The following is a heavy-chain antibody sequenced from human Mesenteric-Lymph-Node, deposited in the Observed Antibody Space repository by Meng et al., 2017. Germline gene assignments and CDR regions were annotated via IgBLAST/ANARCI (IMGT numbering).Heavy chain of an antibody. CDR1: GGSMSRGDYF. CDR3: ARAEYYNWFDP. D-gene: IGHD1-14*01. Sequence: PESAPVLGHPSHTLSLTCPVLGGSMSRGDYFRNWLRQPPGTGLEWIGYIYYSGNTYYNPSLKSRVTKSIDTSKNQFSLKLSSVTAADTAVYYCARAEYYNWFDPWGQGTLVTVSS. J-gene: IGHJ5*02. CDR2: IYYSGNT. V-gene: IGHV4-30-4*01.